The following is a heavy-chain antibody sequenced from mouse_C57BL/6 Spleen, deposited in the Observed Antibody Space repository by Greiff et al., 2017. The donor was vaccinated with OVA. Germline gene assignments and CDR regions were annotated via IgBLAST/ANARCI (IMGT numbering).Heavy chain of an antibody. J-gene: IGHJ4*01. CDR2: ISYDGSN. CDR1: GYSITSGYS. V-gene: IGHV3-6*01. Sequence: DVKLVESGPGLVKPSQSLSLTCSVTGYSITSGYSWTWIRPFPGNKLEWMGYISYDGSNNYNPSLKNRISITRDTSKNQFFLKLNSVTTEDTATYYCAREGTGYAMDYWGQGTSVTVSS. D-gene: IGHD3-3*01. CDR3: AREGTGYAMDY.